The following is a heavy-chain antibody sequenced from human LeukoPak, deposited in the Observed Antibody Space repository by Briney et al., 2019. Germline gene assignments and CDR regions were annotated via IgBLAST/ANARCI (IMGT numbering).Heavy chain of an antibody. V-gene: IGHV4-4*02. J-gene: IGHJ4*02. CDR2: IYHGGSS. CDR3: ARDFMFGGVIVLGELDY. CDR1: GGSISTGNW. D-gene: IGHD3-16*02. Sequence: PSGTLSLTCAVSGGSISTGNWWSWVRQSPDKGLEWIGEIYHGGSSNYNPSLKSRVTMSIDNSKHHFSLSLTSVTAADTAVYYCARDFMFGGVIVLGELDYWGQGTLVTVSS.